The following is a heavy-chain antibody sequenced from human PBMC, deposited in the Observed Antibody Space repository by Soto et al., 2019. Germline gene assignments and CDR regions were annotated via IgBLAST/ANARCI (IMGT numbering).Heavy chain of an antibody. CDR2: SYWDDDK. J-gene: IGHJ4*02. Sequence: QITLNESGPTVVRPTETLTLTCRSPGFSLTTSGVGVGWIRQSPGQAPEWLALSYWDDDKRYSASLNSRLTITKDTSKNQVVLTVSDLDPTDTATYYCAHRVLRTVFGLVTTTAIYFDFWGQGTPVAVSS. CDR3: AHRVLRTVFGLVTTTAIYFDF. V-gene: IGHV2-5*02. D-gene: IGHD3-3*01. CDR1: GFSLTTSGVG.